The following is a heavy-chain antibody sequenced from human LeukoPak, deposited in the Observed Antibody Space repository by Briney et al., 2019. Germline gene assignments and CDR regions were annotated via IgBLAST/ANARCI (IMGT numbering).Heavy chain of an antibody. D-gene: IGHD5-12*01. CDR1: GFTFSSYW. V-gene: IGHV3-74*01. Sequence: AGGSLRLSCAASGFTFSSYWMHWVRQAPGKGLMWVPRINSDGSITNYADSVKGRFTISRDNAKNTLYLQMNSLSAEDTAVYYCARVRATFSPHFDNWGQGTLVTVSS. J-gene: IGHJ4*02. CDR2: INSDGSIT. CDR3: ARVRATFSPHFDN.